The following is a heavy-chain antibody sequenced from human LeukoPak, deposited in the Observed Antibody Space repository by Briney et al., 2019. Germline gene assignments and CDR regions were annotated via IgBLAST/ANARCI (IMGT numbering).Heavy chain of an antibody. J-gene: IGHJ3*02. V-gene: IGHV3-7*01. CDR1: GFTFSSYW. Sequence: GGSLRLSCAASGFTFSSYWMSWVRQAPWKGLEWVANIKQDGSEKYYVDSVKGRFTISRDNAKNSLYLQMNSLRAEDTAVYYCAREVTTRPSTLIAAADIYAFDIWGQGTMVTVSS. CDR2: IKQDGSEK. CDR3: AREVTTRPSTLIAAADIYAFDI. D-gene: IGHD6-13*01.